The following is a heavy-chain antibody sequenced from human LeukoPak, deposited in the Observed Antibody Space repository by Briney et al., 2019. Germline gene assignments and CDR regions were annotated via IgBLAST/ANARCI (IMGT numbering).Heavy chain of an antibody. V-gene: IGHV3-74*01. D-gene: IGHD1-26*01. CDR3: TRSPSLGGNYWGFDY. J-gene: IGHJ4*02. Sequence: GRSLRLSCAASGFTFSSYWMHWVRQPPGKGLVWVSRLSPDGSTSIYADSVKGRVTVSRDNAKNTLYLEMNTLRADDTAVYYCTRSPSLGGNYWGFDYWGQGTLVTVS. CDR1: GFTFSSYW. CDR2: LSPDGSTS.